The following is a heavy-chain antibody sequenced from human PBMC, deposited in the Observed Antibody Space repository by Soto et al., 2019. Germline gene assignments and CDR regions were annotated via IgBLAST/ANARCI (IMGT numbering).Heavy chain of an antibody. CDR2: ISYDGSNK. J-gene: IGHJ4*02. CDR3: AKDSKSGYGDQPFDY. CDR1: GFTFSSYG. Sequence: QVQLVESGGGVVQPGRSLRLSCAASGFTFSSYGMQWVRQAPGKGLEWVAVISYDGSNKYYADSVKGRFTISRDNSKNTLYLQMNSLRAEDTAVYYCAKDSKSGYGDQPFDYWGQGTLVTVSS. V-gene: IGHV3-30*18. D-gene: IGHD4-17*01.